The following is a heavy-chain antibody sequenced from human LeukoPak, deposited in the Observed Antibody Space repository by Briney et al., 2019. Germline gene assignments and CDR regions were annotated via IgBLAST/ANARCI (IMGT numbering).Heavy chain of an antibody. Sequence: GASVKVSYKASGYSFRNYGISWVRQAPGQGLEYMGWISVYNGNTKYEQRLQGRVTMTADTSTSTVYMELRSLRSDDTAVYYCARGGGGYYGSGSYLIDHWGQGTLVTVSS. CDR2: ISVYNGNT. CDR3: ARGGGGYYGSGSYLIDH. D-gene: IGHD3-10*01. V-gene: IGHV1-18*01. CDR1: GYSFRNYG. J-gene: IGHJ4*02.